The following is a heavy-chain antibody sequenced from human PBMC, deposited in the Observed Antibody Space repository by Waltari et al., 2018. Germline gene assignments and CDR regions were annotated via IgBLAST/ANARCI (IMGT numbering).Heavy chain of an antibody. CDR3: ARLHDYYGSGKAAVDY. D-gene: IGHD3-10*01. Sequence: QVQLQESGPGLVKPSEALSLTCTVSGGSISTTSYYWGWIRQPPGKGLEWIATIFSGGATYYNPSLKSGVTISADMSKNQFSLRVTSVTAADTAVYFCARLHDYYGSGKAAVDYWGQGTLVTVSS. V-gene: IGHV4-39*01. CDR1: GGSISTTSYY. CDR2: IFSGGAT. J-gene: IGHJ4*02.